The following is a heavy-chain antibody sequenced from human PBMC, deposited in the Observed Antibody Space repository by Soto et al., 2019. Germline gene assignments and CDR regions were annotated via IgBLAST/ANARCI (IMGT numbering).Heavy chain of an antibody. D-gene: IGHD2-2*01. CDR3: AKDRGGDCPDNSCYFGANY. CDR2: XSTDGNTH. Sequence: VQMVESXXXXXQPGKSLRLSCETSGFTFXXXXXXXVRQAPGKXXXXXXXXSTDGNTHYYADSVKGRFTISRDNSKNTLYLLMNSLRLDDSSTYYCAKDRGGDCPDNSCYFGANYWGQGALVTVSS. J-gene: IGHJ4*02. CDR1: GFTFXXXX. V-gene: IGHV3-30*18.